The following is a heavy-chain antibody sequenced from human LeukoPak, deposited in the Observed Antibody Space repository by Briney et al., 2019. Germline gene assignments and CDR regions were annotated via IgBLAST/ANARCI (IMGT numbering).Heavy chain of an antibody. CDR1: GGSISSYY. CDR3: ARYWGVQLWPHWYFDL. D-gene: IGHD5-18*01. J-gene: IGHJ2*01. CDR2: IYYSGST. Sequence: SETLSLTCTVSGGSISSYYWSWFRQTPGKGPEWIGYIYYSGSTNYNPSLKSRVTISVDRSKNQFSLKLNSVTAADTAVYYCARYWGVQLWPHWYFDLWGRGSLVTVSS. V-gene: IGHV4-59*01.